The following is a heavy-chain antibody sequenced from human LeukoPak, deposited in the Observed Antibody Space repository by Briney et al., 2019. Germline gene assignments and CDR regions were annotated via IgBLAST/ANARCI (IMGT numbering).Heavy chain of an antibody. CDR1: GGSIRSYY. CDR2: INHGGST. CDR3: ARYLDYGGNSRVFQH. V-gene: IGHV4-34*01. D-gene: IGHD4-23*01. Sequence: PSETLSLTCTVSGGSIRSYYWSWIRQPPGKGLEWIGEINHGGSTNYNPSLKSRVTISIDTSKNQFSLKLSSVTAADTAVYYCARYLDYGGNSRVFQHWGQGTLVTVSS. J-gene: IGHJ1*01.